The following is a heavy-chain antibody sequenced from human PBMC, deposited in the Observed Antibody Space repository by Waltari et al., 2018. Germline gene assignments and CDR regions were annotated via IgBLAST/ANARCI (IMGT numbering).Heavy chain of an antibody. CDR2: LYSGGST. J-gene: IGHJ4*02. Sequence: EVQLLESGGSLIQPGGSLRPSCAASGSPVSANTMSWARQAPGKGLEWVSSLYSGGSTYYADSVKGRFTISRDNSKNTLYLQMNSLRAEDTAVYYCARGLGGIAGSLGFWGQGTLVTVSS. D-gene: IGHD1-20*01. CDR3: ARGLGGIAGSLGF. CDR1: GSPVSANT. V-gene: IGHV3-53*01.